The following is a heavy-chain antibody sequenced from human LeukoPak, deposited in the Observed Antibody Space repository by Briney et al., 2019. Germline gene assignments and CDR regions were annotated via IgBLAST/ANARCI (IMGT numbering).Heavy chain of an antibody. Sequence: ASVKVSCKASGYTSTGYYMHWVRQAPGQGLEWMGWINPNSGGTNYAQKFQGRVTMTRDTSISTAYMELSRLRSDDTAVYYCARESAANDAFDIWGQGTMVTVSS. CDR1: GYTSTGYY. V-gene: IGHV1-2*02. J-gene: IGHJ3*02. CDR3: ARESAANDAFDI. D-gene: IGHD2-15*01. CDR2: INPNSGGT.